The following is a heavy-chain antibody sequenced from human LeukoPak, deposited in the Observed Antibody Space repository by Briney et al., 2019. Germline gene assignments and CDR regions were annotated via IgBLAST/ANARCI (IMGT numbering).Heavy chain of an antibody. J-gene: IGHJ6*03. Sequence: ASVKVSCKASGYTFTGYYMHWVRQAPGQGLEWMGWINAGNGNTKYSQEFQGRVTITRDTSASTAYMELSSLRSEDMAVYYCASYGSGTYYYCYYMDVWGKGTTVTVSS. D-gene: IGHD3-10*01. V-gene: IGHV1-3*03. CDR1: GYTFTGYY. CDR3: ASYGSGTYYYCYYMDV. CDR2: INAGNGNT.